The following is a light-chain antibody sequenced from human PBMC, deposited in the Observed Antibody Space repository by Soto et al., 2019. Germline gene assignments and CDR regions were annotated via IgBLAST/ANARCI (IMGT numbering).Light chain of an antibody. CDR2: EAS. V-gene: IGLV2-23*01. CDR1: SSDFGSHNL. Sequence: QSALTQPASVSGSPGQSITISCTGTSSDFGSHNLVSWYQQYSGKAPKLMIYEASKRPSGVSDRFSGSKSGNTASLTISGLQAEDEADYYCCSYAGSTTSPYAFGTGTKVTVL. J-gene: IGLJ1*01. CDR3: CSYAGSTTSPYA.